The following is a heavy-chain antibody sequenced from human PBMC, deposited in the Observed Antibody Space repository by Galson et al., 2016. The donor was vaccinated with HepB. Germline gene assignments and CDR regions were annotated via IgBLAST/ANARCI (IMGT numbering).Heavy chain of an antibody. V-gene: IGHV3-48*04. CDR2: ISSSGSTI. Sequence: SLRLSCAASGFTFGSYAMTWVRQAPGKGLEWVSYISSSGSTIYYADSVKGRFTISRDNAKNSVYLQMNSLRAADTAVYYCARSIAAVYGMDVWGQGTTVTVTS. CDR1: GFTFGSYA. CDR3: ARSIAAVYGMDV. J-gene: IGHJ6*02. D-gene: IGHD6-13*01.